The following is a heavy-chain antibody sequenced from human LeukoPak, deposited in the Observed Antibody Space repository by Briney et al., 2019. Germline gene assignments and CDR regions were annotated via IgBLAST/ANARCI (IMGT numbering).Heavy chain of an antibody. CDR1: GFTFSSYG. CDR2: ISYDGSNK. J-gene: IGHJ4*02. CDR3: AKDQEVTMVRGVIPLDY. D-gene: IGHD3-10*01. Sequence: GGSLRPSCAASGFTFSSYGMHWVRQAPGKGLEWVAVISYDGSNKYYADSVKGRFTISRDNSKNTLYLQMNSLRAEDTAVYYCAKDQEVTMVRGVIPLDYWGQGTLVTVSS. V-gene: IGHV3-30*18.